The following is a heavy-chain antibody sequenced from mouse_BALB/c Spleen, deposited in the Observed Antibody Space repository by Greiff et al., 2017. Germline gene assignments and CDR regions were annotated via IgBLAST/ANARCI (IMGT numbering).Heavy chain of an antibody. CDR2: ISSGGSYT. J-gene: IGHJ3*01. Sequence: EVKLVESGGDLVKPGGSLKLSCAASGFTFSSYGMSWVRQTPDKRLEWVATISSGGSYTYYPDSVKGRFTISRDNAKNTLYLQMSSLKSEDTAMYYCARPEGNYAWFAYWGQGTLVTVSA. D-gene: IGHD1-1*01. CDR3: ARPEGNYAWFAY. CDR1: GFTFSSYG. V-gene: IGHV5-6*01.